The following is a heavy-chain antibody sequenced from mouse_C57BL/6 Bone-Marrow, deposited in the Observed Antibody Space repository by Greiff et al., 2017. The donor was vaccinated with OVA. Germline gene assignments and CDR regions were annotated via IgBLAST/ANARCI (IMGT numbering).Heavy chain of an antibody. CDR3: ARDVITTVVVYWYFDV. J-gene: IGHJ1*03. CDR2: ISYDGSN. CDR1: GYSITSGYY. V-gene: IGHV3-6*01. D-gene: IGHD1-1*01. Sequence: EVKLMESGPGLVKPSQSLSLTCSVTGYSITSGYYWNWIRQFPGNKLEWMGYISYDGSNNYNPSLKNRISITRDTSKNQFFLKLNSVTTEDTATYYCARDVITTVVVYWYFDVWGTGTTVTVSS.